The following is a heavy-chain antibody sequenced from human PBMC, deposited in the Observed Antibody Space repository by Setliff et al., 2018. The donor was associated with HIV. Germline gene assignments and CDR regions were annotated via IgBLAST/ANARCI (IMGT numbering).Heavy chain of an antibody. CDR2: ISAYNGNT. J-gene: IGHJ4*01. CDR1: GYTFTSYG. Sequence: GASVKVSCKASGYTFTSYGISWVRQAPGQGLEWMGWISAYNGNTNYAQKLQGRVTMTTDTSSSTAYLDLRSLRSDDTAVYYCARGALGGDYAGALDFWGKGTPVTVSS. V-gene: IGHV1-18*01. CDR3: ARGALGGDYAGALDF. D-gene: IGHD3-16*01.